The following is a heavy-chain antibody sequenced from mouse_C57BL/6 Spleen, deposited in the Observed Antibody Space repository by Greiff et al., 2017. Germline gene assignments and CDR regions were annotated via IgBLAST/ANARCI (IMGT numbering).Heavy chain of an antibody. CDR1: GYAFSSSW. CDR2: ISPGDGAT. V-gene: IGHV1-82*01. J-gene: IGHJ2*01. Sequence: VQLQQSGPELVKPGASVKISCKASGYAFSSSWMNWVKQRPGTGLEWIGRISPGDGATNYNGKFQGKATLTADKSSSTAYMQLSSLTSEDSAVSFCARSEYDYDEGAVDYWGQGTTLTVSS. D-gene: IGHD2-4*01. CDR3: ARSEYDYDEGAVDY.